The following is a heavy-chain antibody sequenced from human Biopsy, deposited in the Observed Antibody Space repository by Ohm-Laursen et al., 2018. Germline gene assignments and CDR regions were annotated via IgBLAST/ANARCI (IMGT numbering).Heavy chain of an antibody. J-gene: IGHJ6*02. CDR3: ARATNSTGWPYYYFYGMDV. Sequence: GTLSLTWTVSGGSISSDYWSWIRQTPGKGLEWIGYIYYSGSTNYNPSLKSRVTISVDTSKNQFSPRLNSVTAADTAVYYCARATNSTGWPYYYFYGMDVWGQGTTATVSS. V-gene: IGHV4-59*01. CDR2: IYYSGST. D-gene: IGHD2/OR15-2a*01. CDR1: GGSISSDY.